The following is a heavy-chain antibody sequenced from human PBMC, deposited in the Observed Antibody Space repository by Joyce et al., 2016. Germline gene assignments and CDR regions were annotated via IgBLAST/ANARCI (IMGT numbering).Heavy chain of an antibody. CDR1: GFTFTNYW. CDR3: GSVFEY. CDR2: VDSDGSGT. V-gene: IGHV3-74*01. J-gene: IGHJ4*02. Sequence: EVQLVESGGGLLQPGGSLRRSCAASGFTFTNYWMHWVRQAPGKGLVWVARVDSDGSGTSYADSVKGRFTISRDNAKNMVYLQMNSLRIEDTAVYYCGSVFEYWGRGALVTVSS.